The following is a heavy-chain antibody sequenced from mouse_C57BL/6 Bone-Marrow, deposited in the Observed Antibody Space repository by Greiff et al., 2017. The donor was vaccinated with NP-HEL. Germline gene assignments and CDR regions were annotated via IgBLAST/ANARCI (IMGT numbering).Heavy chain of an antibody. D-gene: IGHD2-1*01. CDR2: IHPNSGST. CDR3: ARKVIYYGNYNFDY. Sequence: VQLQQPGAELVKPGASVKLSCKASGYTFTSYWMHWVKQRPGQGLEWIGMIHPNSGSTNYNEKFKSKATLTVDKSSSTAYLQLSSLTSEDSAVYFCARKVIYYGNYNFDYWGQGTTLTVSS. V-gene: IGHV1-64*01. CDR1: GYTFTSYW. J-gene: IGHJ2*01.